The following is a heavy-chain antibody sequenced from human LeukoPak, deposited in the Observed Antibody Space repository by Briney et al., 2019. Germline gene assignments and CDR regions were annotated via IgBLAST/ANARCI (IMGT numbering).Heavy chain of an antibody. Sequence: PSETLSLTCAVYGGSFSGYYWSWIRQPPGKGLEWIGEINHSGSTNYDPSLKSRVTISVDTSKNQFSLKLSSVTAADTAVYYCARCASSTHHNAFDIWGQGTMVTVSS. CDR2: INHSGST. J-gene: IGHJ3*02. CDR1: GGSFSGYY. D-gene: IGHD2-2*01. V-gene: IGHV4-34*01. CDR3: ARCASSTHHNAFDI.